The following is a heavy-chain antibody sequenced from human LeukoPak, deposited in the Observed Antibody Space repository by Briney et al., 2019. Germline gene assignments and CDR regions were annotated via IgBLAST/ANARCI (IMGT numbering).Heavy chain of an antibody. CDR1: GGSLSSDDYY. Sequence: SETLSLTCSVSGGSLSSDDYYWGWIRQSPGKGLEWIGSIYYSGSTYYNPSLKSRVTISVDTSKNQFSLKLSSVTAADTAVYYCARGGHGDYILWRYFDLWGRGTLVTVSS. J-gene: IGHJ2*01. CDR2: IYYSGST. CDR3: ARGGHGDYILWRYFDL. D-gene: IGHD4-17*01. V-gene: IGHV4-39*07.